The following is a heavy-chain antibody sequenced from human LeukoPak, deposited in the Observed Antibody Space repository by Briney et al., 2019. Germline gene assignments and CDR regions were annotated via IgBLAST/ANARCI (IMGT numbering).Heavy chain of an antibody. CDR3: ARESISYYDSSGYHWFDP. D-gene: IGHD3-22*01. V-gene: IGHV1-18*01. CDR2: IGAYSGNT. J-gene: IGHJ5*02. CDR1: GYTFTRYA. Sequence: GASVKVSCKASGYTFTRYAMNWVRQAPGQGLEWMGWIGAYSGNTNYAQKLQGRVTMTTDTSTSTAYMELRSLRSDDTAVYYCARESISYYDSSGYHWFDPWGQGTLVTVSS.